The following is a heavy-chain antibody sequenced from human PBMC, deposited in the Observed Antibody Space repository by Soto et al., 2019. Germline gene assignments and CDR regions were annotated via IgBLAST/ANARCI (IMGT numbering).Heavy chain of an antibody. CDR2: ISSSSSYT. Sequence: GGSLRLSCAASGFTFSDYYMSWIRQAPGKGLEWVSYISSSSSYTNYADSVKGRFTISRDNARSSLYLQMNSLRAEDTAVYYCARVEGAYGSGSYYNGSRAVYYYGMDVWGQGTTVTVSS. CDR3: ARVEGAYGSGSYYNGSRAVYYYGMDV. V-gene: IGHV3-11*06. J-gene: IGHJ6*02. CDR1: GFTFSDYY. D-gene: IGHD3-10*01.